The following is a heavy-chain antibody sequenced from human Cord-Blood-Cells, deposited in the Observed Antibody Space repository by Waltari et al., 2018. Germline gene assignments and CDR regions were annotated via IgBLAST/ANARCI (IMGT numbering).Heavy chain of an antibody. CDR2: IIGNSGSI. J-gene: IGHJ4*02. Sequence: EVQLVESGGGLVQPGRSVRLSWAASGLTFDDYAIHWVGQAPGKGREWVSGIIGNSGSIGYANFVKGLFTISRENAKNPLYLQKNSLRAEETALYSCAKGGVGERVLFDYWGQGTLVTVSS. D-gene: IGHD3-16*01. CDR1: GLTFDDYA. V-gene: IGHV3-9*01. CDR3: AKGGVGERVLFDY.